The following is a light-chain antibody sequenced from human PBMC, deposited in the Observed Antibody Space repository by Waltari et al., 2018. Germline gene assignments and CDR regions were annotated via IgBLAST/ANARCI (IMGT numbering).Light chain of an antibody. V-gene: IGKV1-39*01. J-gene: IGKJ2*01. CDR2: AAS. Sequence: DIQMTQSPSSLSASVGDRVTITCRASQSITRYLNWYQQKPGKAPKLPIYAASTLESGDPSRFSGSGSGTDFSLTISSLQPEDVATYYCQASYTEPYFFGQGTKLEIK. CDR3: QASYTEPYF. CDR1: QSITRY.